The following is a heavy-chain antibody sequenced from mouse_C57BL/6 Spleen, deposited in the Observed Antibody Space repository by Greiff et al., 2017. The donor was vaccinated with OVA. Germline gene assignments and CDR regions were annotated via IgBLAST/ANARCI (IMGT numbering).Heavy chain of an antibody. D-gene: IGHD2-5*01. CDR1: GYTFTSYW. J-gene: IGHJ2*01. CDR3: ARSGIVTTRSYFDY. Sequence: QVQLQQPGAELVKPGASVKMSCKASGYTFTSYWITWVKQRPGQGLEWIGDIYPGSGSTNYNEKFKSKATLTVDTSSSTAYMQLSSLTSEDSAVYYCARSGIVTTRSYFDYWGQGTTLTVSS. V-gene: IGHV1-55*01. CDR2: IYPGSGST.